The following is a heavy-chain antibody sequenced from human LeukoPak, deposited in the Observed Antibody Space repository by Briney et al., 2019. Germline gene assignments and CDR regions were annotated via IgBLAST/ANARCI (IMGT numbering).Heavy chain of an antibody. CDR3: TKVNSTWDLVIWFDS. D-gene: IGHD2-21*01. CDR2: SSSAGST. CDR1: GCTFYKNC. J-gene: IGHJ5*01. Sequence: GGSLRLSCAASGCTFYKNCMSWVRQAPGKGLEWVASSSAGSTYYADSVEGRFTISRDNFKDTLYLEMNSLRAEDTATYYCTKVNSTWDLVIWFDSWGQGTPVTVSS. V-gene: IGHV3-23*01.